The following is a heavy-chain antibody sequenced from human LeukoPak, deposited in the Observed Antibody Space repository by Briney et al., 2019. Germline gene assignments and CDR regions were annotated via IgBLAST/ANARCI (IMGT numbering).Heavy chain of an antibody. V-gene: IGHV3-23*01. CDR2: ISGSGGST. CDR1: GFTFSSYA. CDR3: TKTAPAAIYWFDP. J-gene: IGHJ5*02. D-gene: IGHD2-2*02. Sequence: GGALRLSCAASGFTFSSYAMTWVRQAPGKGLEWVSAISGSGGSTYYADSVKGRFTISRDNSKNTLYLQTNSLRAEDTAVYYCTKTAPAAIYWFDPWGQGTLVTVSS.